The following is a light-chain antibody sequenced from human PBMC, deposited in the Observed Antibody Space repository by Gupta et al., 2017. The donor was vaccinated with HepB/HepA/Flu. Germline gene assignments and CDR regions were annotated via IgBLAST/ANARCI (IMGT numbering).Light chain of an antibody. J-gene: IGLJ3*02. CDR3: ETWDSKTQV. CDR1: SGLSSYI. Sequence: QPVLTQSSSASASLGSSVKLTCTLKSGLSSYIIAWHQQQPGKPPRFLMNLEASGNYNKGSGVSDRFSGSSSGVDRYLIISNLQSEDEADYYCETWDSKTQVFGVGTKLTVL. V-gene: IGLV4-60*03. CDR2: LEASGNY.